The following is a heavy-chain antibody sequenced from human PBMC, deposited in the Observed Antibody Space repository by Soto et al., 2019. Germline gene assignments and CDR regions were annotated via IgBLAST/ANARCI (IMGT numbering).Heavy chain of an antibody. J-gene: IGHJ3*01. CDR3: TRSRITTAGTDAFDL. V-gene: IGHV1-46*03. Sequence: QVPLVQSGAEVKKPGASVRVSCKASGYTFTSYYIHWVRQAPGQGPEWMGMISPSSGGTDYAQKFQGRVKMTRDTSTSTVYMELSSLRSEDTAVYFCTRSRITTAGTDAFDLWGQGTLVTVSS. CDR2: ISPSSGGT. D-gene: IGHD6-13*01. CDR1: GYTFTSYY.